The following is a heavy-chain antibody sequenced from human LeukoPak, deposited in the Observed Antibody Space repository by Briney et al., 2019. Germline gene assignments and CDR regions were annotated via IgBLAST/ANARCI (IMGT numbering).Heavy chain of an antibody. J-gene: IGHJ4*02. V-gene: IGHV3-33*01. Sequence: PGGSLRLSCAVSGFTFSNYGMRWVRQAPGKGLEWVAVIWYDGSNKYYVDSVKGRFTISRDNYRNTLYLQMNSLRAEDTAVYYCAREVATGLWNFDYWGQGTLVTVSS. CDR2: IWYDGSNK. CDR3: AREVATGLWNFDY. CDR1: GFTFSNYG. D-gene: IGHD5-12*01.